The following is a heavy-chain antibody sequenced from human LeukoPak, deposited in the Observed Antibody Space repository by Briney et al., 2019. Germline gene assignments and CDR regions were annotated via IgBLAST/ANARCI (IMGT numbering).Heavy chain of an antibody. CDR2: ISSSSSTI. CDR1: GFTFSSYS. J-gene: IGHJ4*02. V-gene: IGHV3-48*01. CDR3: ARDGGDDLN. D-gene: IGHD2-21*01. Sequence: PRGSLRLSCAASGFTFSSYSMNWVRQAPGKGLEWVSYISSSSSTIYYADSVKGRFTISRDNAKNSLYLQMNSLRAEDTAVYYCARDGGDDLNWGQGTLVTVSS.